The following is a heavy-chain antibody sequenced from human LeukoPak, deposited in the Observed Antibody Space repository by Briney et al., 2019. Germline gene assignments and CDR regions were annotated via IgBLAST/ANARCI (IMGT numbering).Heavy chain of an antibody. V-gene: IGHV3-15*01. Sequence: GGSLRLSCAASGFTFSNAWMSWVRQAPGKGLGWVGRIKSKTDGGTTDYAAPVKGRFTISRDDSKNTLYLQMNSLKTEDTAVYYCTADRGYYYGLYYFDYWGQGTLVTVSS. CDR1: GFTFSNAW. D-gene: IGHD3-10*01. CDR2: IKSKTDGGTT. CDR3: TADRGYYYGLYYFDY. J-gene: IGHJ4*02.